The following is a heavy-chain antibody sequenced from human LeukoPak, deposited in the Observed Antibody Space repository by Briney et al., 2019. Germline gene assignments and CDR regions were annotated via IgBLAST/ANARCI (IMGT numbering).Heavy chain of an antibody. CDR2: ISYDGGNK. J-gene: IGHJ4*02. Sequence: GGSLRLSCAASRFIFSTYAMHWVRQAPGKGLEWVAVISYDGGNKYFADSVKGRLTISRDNSKNTLYLQMNSLRADDTAVYYCARDAYDKNGYYRIFDSWGQGTLVTVSS. CDR1: RFIFSTYA. D-gene: IGHD3-22*01. V-gene: IGHV3-30-3*01. CDR3: ARDAYDKNGYYRIFDS.